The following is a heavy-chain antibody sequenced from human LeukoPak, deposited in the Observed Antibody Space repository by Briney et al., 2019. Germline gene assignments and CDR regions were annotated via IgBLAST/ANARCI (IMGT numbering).Heavy chain of an antibody. CDR2: INPNSGGT. Sequence: ASVKVSCKASGYTFTGYYMHWVRQAPGQGLEWMGWINPNSGGTNYAQKFQGRVTMTRDTSISTAYMELSRLRSDDTAVYYCARGYSSSPPGFDAFDIWGQGTMVTVSS. D-gene: IGHD6-6*01. V-gene: IGHV1-2*02. J-gene: IGHJ3*02. CDR3: ARGYSSSPPGFDAFDI. CDR1: GYTFTGYY.